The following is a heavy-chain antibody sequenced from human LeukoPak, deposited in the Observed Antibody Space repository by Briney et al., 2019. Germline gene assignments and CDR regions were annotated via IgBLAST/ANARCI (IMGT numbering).Heavy chain of an antibody. Sequence: GGSLRLSCAVSGFSLSNYNMIWVRQPPGKGLEWVSSIDSSSNTYYADSVKGRFTISRDNAKSSLYLQMNSLRAEDTAVYYCAVIVGATSADYWGQGTLVTVSS. V-gene: IGHV3-69-1*01. J-gene: IGHJ4*02. CDR3: AVIVGATSADY. CDR1: GFSLSNYN. D-gene: IGHD1-26*01. CDR2: IDSSSNT.